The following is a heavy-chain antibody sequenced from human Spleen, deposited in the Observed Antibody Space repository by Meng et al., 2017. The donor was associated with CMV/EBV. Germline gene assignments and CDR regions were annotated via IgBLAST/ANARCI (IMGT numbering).Heavy chain of an antibody. J-gene: IGHJ6*02. CDR3: ATGGYDGSYYYGLEV. V-gene: IGHV1-2*02. Sequence: ASVKVSCKASGYTFSGYYMHWVRQAPGQGLEWMGWINPKSGGTKYAQKFQDRVTMTRDTSITTAYMEVSGLRFDDTAVYYCATGGYDGSYYYGLEVWGQGTTVTVSS. CDR2: INPKSGGT. D-gene: IGHD5-12*01. CDR1: GYTFSGYY.